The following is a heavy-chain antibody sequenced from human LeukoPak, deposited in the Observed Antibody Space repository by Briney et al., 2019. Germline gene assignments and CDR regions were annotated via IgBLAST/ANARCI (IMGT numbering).Heavy chain of an antibody. V-gene: IGHV3-23*01. CDR3: ASDS. CDR2: ISAGGNSP. CDR1: GFTFNNYA. J-gene: IGHJ4*02. Sequence: GVSLRLSCAASGFTFNNYAMTWVRQTPGKGLEWVSGISAGGNSPYYADSVKGRFTISRDNSKNTLYLQMNSLRVEDTAVYYCASDSWGQGTLVTVSS.